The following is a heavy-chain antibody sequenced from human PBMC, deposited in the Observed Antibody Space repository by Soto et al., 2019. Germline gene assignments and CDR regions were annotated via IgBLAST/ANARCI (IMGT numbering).Heavy chain of an antibody. J-gene: IGHJ6*03. CDR2: ISSSGSNI. CDR1: GFTFSDYY. D-gene: IGHD3-3*01. Sequence: GGSLRLSCAASGFTFSDYYMSWIRQAPGKGLEWLSYISSSGSNIFYADSVKGRFTISRDNAKNSLYLQMNSLRAEDTAVYYCARDGEDLSHYYYYMDVWGKGTTVTVSS. CDR3: ARDGEDLSHYYYYMDV. V-gene: IGHV3-11*01.